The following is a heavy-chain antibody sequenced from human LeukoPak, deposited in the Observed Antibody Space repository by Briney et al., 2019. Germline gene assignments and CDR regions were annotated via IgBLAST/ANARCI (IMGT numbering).Heavy chain of an antibody. CDR3: ARGRGLVGATKGY. Sequence: PGGSLRLSCAASGFTFSSYWMSWVRQAPGKGLEWVANIKQDGSEKYYVDSVKGRFTISRDNAKNSLYPQMNSLRAEDTAVYYCARGRGLVGATKGYWGQGTLVTVSS. J-gene: IGHJ4*02. CDR1: GFTFSSYW. CDR2: IKQDGSEK. V-gene: IGHV3-7*01. D-gene: IGHD1-26*01.